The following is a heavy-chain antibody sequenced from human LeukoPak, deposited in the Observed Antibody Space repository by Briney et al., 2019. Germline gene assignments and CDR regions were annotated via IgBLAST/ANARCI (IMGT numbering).Heavy chain of an antibody. CDR2: ISAYNGNT. Sequence: GASVKVSCKASGYTFTSYGISWVRQAPGQGLEWMGWISAYNGNTNYAQKLQGRVTMTTDTSTSTAYMELRSLRSDDTAVYYCARDRRTYYDFWSGYPVWGKGTTVTVSS. CDR3: ARDRRTYYDFWSGYPV. V-gene: IGHV1-18*01. D-gene: IGHD3-3*01. CDR1: GYTFTSYG. J-gene: IGHJ6*04.